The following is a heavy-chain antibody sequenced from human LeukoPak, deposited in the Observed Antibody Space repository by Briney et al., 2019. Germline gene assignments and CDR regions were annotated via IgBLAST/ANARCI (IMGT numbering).Heavy chain of an antibody. D-gene: IGHD2-21*02. CDR1: GYTFTSYD. V-gene: IGHV1-8*01. CDR3: ARGRGVVVTADSNWFDP. Sequence: GASVKVSCKASGYTFTSYDINWVRQATGQGLEWMGWMNPNSGNTGYAQKFQGRVTMTRNTSISTAYMELSSLRSEDTAVYYCARGRGVVVTADSNWFDPWGQGTLVTVSS. CDR2: MNPNSGNT. J-gene: IGHJ5*02.